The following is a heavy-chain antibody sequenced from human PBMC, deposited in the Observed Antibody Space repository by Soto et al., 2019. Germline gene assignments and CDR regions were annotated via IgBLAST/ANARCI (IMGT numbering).Heavy chain of an antibody. J-gene: IGHJ4*02. CDR3: ARLATRYYFDY. V-gene: IGHV4-59*01. Sequence: PSETLSLTCTVSGGSISSYYWSWIRQPPGKGLEWIGYIYYSGSTNYNPSLKSRVTISVDTSKNQFSLKMSSVSAAFTAVYYCARLATRYYFDYWGQGTLVTVSS. CDR1: GGSISSYY. CDR2: IYYSGST. D-gene: IGHD1-1*01.